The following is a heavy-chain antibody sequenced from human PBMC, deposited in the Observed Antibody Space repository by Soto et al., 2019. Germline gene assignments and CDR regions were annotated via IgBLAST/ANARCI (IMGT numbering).Heavy chain of an antibody. CDR2: INPSGGST. J-gene: IGHJ4*02. V-gene: IGHV1-46*01. CDR1: GYTFTSYY. CDR3: VRDDDNDDNGLDY. D-gene: IGHD1-1*01. Sequence: ASVKVSCKASGYTFTSYYMHWVRQAPGQGLEWMGIINPSGGSTSYAQKFQGRVTMTRDTSTSTVYMELSSLRAEDTGVYYCVRDDDNDDNGLDYWGQGTLVTVS.